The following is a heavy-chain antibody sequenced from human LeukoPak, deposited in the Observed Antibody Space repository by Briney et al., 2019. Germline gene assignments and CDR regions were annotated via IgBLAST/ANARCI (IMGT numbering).Heavy chain of an antibody. J-gene: IGHJ6*03. V-gene: IGHV4-30-4*08. Sequence: SQTLSLTCTVSGGSISSGDYYWRWIRQPPGKGLEWIGYIYYSGSTYYNPSLKSRVTISVDTSKNQFSLRLSSVTAADTAVYYCARVPNYYYYMDVRGKGTTVTVSS. CDR1: GGSISSGDYY. CDR2: IYYSGST. CDR3: ARVPNYYYYMDV.